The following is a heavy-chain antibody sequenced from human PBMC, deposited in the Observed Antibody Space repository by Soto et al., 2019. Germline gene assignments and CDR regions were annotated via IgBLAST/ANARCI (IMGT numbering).Heavy chain of an antibody. V-gene: IGHV4-61*05. Sequence: SATLSLTCTVSGGSLSSSSYYWGWIRQPPGKGLEWIGYIYYRGSTNYNPSLKCRVTISVDTSKNQFSLKLSSVTAADTAVYYCARRNMAQYYFDYWGQGTLVTVSS. CDR1: GGSLSSSSYY. CDR2: IYYRGST. CDR3: ARRNMAQYYFDY. D-gene: IGHD1-1*01. J-gene: IGHJ4*02.